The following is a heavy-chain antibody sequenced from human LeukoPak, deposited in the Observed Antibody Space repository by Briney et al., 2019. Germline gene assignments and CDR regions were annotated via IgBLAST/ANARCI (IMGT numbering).Heavy chain of an antibody. CDR2: IDHSGKT. Sequence: SETLSLTCAVSGGSISSHHWWSWVRQPPGKGLEWIGEIDHSGKTNYNPSLKSRVNVSVDKSRNQFSLKLSSVTAEDTAVYYCARDMFDWLFEDLEIGVSFDSWGQGTPVTVSS. D-gene: IGHD3-9*01. CDR1: GGSISSHHW. V-gene: IGHV4-4*02. J-gene: IGHJ4*02. CDR3: ARDMFDWLFEDLEIGVSFDS.